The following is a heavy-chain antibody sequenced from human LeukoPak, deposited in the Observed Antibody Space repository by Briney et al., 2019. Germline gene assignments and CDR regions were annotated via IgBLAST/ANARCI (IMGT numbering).Heavy chain of an antibody. CDR3: AREDSSGYYCFGY. D-gene: IGHD3-22*01. Sequence: GGSLRLSCAASGFTFSSYAMHWVRQAPGKGLEWVAVISYDGSNKYYADSVKGRFTISRDNSKNTLYLQMNSLRAEDTAVYYCAREDSSGYYCFGYWGQGTLVTVSS. CDR2: ISYDGSNK. J-gene: IGHJ4*02. V-gene: IGHV3-30*01. CDR1: GFTFSSYA.